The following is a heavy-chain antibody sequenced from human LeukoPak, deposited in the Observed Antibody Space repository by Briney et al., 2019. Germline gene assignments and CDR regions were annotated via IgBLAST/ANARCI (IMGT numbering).Heavy chain of an antibody. CDR2: ISGSGGST. J-gene: IGHJ5*02. D-gene: IGHD6-13*01. CDR3: AKDGGRTAAGRGWFDP. CDR1: GFTFSSYA. Sequence: GGSLRLSCAASGFTFSSYAMSWVRQAPGKGLEWVSAISGSGGSTYYADPVKGRFTISRDNSKNTLYLQMNSLRAEDTAVYYCAKDGGRTAAGRGWFDPWGQGTLVAVSS. V-gene: IGHV3-23*01.